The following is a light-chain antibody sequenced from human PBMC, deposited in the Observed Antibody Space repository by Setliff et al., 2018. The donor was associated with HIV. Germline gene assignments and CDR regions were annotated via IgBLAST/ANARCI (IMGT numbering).Light chain of an antibody. CDR2: KND. CDR3: SAWDDSLTASYV. Sequence: QSVLAQPPSASATPGQRVTISCSGSSSTFGSNFVYWYQQLPGMAPRLLIYKNDQRPSGVPDRFSGSKSGTSASLVIRGLRSEDEADYYCSAWDDSLTASYVFGSGTKV. CDR1: SSTFGSNF. V-gene: IGLV1-47*01. J-gene: IGLJ1*01.